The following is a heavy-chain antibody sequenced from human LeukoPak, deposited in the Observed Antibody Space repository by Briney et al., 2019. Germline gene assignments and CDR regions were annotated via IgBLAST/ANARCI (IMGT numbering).Heavy chain of an antibody. CDR3: TRYNNDHFDY. CDR1: GFTFNSYG. Sequence: GSLRLSCAASGFTFNSYGMHWVRQAPGKGLEWVAVIWYDGSNKYYADSVKGRFTISRDNSKNTMSVQMDDLRAEDTAVYYCTRYNNDHFDYWGQGTLVTVSS. J-gene: IGHJ4*02. CDR2: IWYDGSNK. D-gene: IGHD1-14*01. V-gene: IGHV3-33*01.